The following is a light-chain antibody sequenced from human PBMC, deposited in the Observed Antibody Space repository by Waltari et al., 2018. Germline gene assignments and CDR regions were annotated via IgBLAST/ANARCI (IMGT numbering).Light chain of an antibody. CDR3: QQRSSWGFT. Sequence: EIVLTQSPATVSLSPGERATLSCRASQSVTTLLAWYQQRPGQAPRLLIYDASNRATGIPARFSGSGFGTGFTLTISNLDPEDSAIYYCQQRSSWGFTFGPGTKVEIK. J-gene: IGKJ3*01. CDR1: QSVTTL. CDR2: DAS. V-gene: IGKV3-11*01.